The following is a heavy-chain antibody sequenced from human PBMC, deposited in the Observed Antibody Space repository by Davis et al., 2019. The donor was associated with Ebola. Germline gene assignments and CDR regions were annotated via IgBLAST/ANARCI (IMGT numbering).Heavy chain of an antibody. CDR3: AISSGIAVAGPEIAFDI. Sequence: PGGSLRLSCAASGFTFSSYWMHWVRQAPGKGLVWVSRINSDGSSTSYADSVKGRFTISRDNAKNTLYLQMNSLRAEDTAVYYCAISSGIAVAGPEIAFDIWGQGTMVTVSS. V-gene: IGHV3-74*01. J-gene: IGHJ3*02. CDR1: GFTFSSYW. CDR2: INSDGSST. D-gene: IGHD6-19*01.